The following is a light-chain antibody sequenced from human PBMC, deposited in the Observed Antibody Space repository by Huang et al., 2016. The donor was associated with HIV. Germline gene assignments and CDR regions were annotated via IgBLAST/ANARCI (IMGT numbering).Light chain of an antibody. CDR1: QSLSSN. CDR2: GAS. CDR3: QQYNNWPQT. V-gene: IGKV3-15*01. Sequence: EIVMTQSPATLSVSPGERATLSCRASQSLSSNNLAWYQQKPGQAPRLLIYGASTRATGSPARFSGSGSGTEFTLTISSLQSEDFAVYYCQQYNNWPQTFGQGTKVEIK. J-gene: IGKJ1*01.